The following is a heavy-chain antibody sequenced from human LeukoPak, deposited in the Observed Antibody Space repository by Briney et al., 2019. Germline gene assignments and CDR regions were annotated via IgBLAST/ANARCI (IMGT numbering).Heavy chain of an antibody. CDR3: ARIACDSTACYGNSVDP. D-gene: IGHD2-2*01. Sequence: GASVKVSCKASGYTFINSGINWVRQAPGQGLEWMAWISTYNNKTLYAQKLLGRVTMTTDKSTSTAYMEVVSLRSDDTAVYYCARIACDSTACYGNSVDPWGQGTLVTVSS. J-gene: IGHJ5*02. V-gene: IGHV1-18*01. CDR1: GYTFINSG. CDR2: ISTYNNKT.